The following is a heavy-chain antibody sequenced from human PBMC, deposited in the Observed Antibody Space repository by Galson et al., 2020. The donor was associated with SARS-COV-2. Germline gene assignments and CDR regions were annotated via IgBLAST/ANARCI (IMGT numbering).Heavy chain of an antibody. J-gene: IGHJ4*02. CDR2: IDPSDSYT. Sequence: GESLKISCKGSGYSFTSYWLSWVRQMPGKGLEWMGRIDPSDSYTNYSPSFQGHVTISADKSISTAYLQWSSLKASDTTMYYCARHSSRSTMIVVDTEYYFDYWGQGTLVTVSS. CDR3: ARHSSRSTMIVVDTEYYFDY. V-gene: IGHV5-10-1*01. CDR1: GYSFTSYW. D-gene: IGHD3-22*01.